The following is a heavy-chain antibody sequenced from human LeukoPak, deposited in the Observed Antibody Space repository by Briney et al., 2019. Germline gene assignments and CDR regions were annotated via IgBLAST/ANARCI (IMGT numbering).Heavy chain of an antibody. D-gene: IGHD5-12*01. V-gene: IGHV4-34*01. CDR3: ARARVGGYVYYYSGMDV. CDR1: GVSFSGYY. Sequence: SETLSLTCAVYGVSFSGYYWNWVRQAPGKGLEWLWEINHSGSTNYHPSLKRRVTISVDTSKNQFSLKLSSVTAADTAVYYRARARVGGYVYYYSGMDVWGQGTTVTVSS. J-gene: IGHJ6*02. CDR2: INHSGST.